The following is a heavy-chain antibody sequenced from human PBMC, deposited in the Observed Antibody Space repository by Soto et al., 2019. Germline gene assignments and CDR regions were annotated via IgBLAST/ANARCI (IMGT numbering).Heavy chain of an antibody. CDR3: AQSIGCAYVYGFAL. D-gene: IGHD3-16*01. Sequence: QITLKESGPPLVKPTQTLTLTCTFSGFSLTTSGVGVGWIRQAPGKGLEWVALVYGDDDKRYLTSLKSRLTITKDSSKHQVVLTITNMVTVDTGRYFCAQSIGCAYVYGFALWRQGPRVTVSS. CDR2: VYGDDDK. J-gene: IGHJ3*01. CDR1: GFSLTTSGVG. V-gene: IGHV2-5*02.